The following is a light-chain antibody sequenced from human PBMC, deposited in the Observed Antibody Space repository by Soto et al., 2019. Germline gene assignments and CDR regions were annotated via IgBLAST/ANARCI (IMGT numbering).Light chain of an antibody. V-gene: IGLV2-14*01. CDR3: TAGTTSTPMK. CDR2: DVN. Sequence: QSALTQPASVSGSPGQSITISCSGTSSDVGAYNFVSWYQQHPGKAPKLMIYDVNIRPAGVSNRLSGSKSVNTASLTISGRQAEDEEDYYCTAGTTSTPMKFGGGTKFTVL. CDR1: SSDVGAYNF. J-gene: IGLJ2*01.